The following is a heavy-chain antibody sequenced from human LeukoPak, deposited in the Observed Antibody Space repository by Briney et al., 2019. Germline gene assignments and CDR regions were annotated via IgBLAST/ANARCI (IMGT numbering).Heavy chain of an antibody. J-gene: IGHJ4*02. D-gene: IGHD1-20*01. V-gene: IGHV1-69*04. Sequence: SVKVSCKASGGTFSSYAISWVRQAPGQGLEWMGRIIPILGIANYAQKFQGRVTITADKSTSTAYMELSSLRSEDTAVYYCATNWNDGCFDYWGQGTLVTVSS. CDR1: GGTFSSYA. CDR2: IIPILGIA. CDR3: ATNWNDGCFDY.